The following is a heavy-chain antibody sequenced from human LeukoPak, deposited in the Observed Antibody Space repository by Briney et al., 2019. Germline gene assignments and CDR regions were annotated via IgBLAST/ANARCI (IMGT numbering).Heavy chain of an antibody. CDR2: IFHSGST. CDR3: ARATGRGYYYYYMDV. J-gene: IGHJ6*03. D-gene: IGHD3-10*01. CDR1: GYSISSGYY. Sequence: SETLSLTCTVSGYSISSGYYWGWIRQPPGKGLEWIGNIFHSGSTYCSPSLKSRVNISVDTSKNQFSLKLSSVTAADTAVYYCARATGRGYYYYYMDVWGKGTTVTVSS. V-gene: IGHV4-38-2*02.